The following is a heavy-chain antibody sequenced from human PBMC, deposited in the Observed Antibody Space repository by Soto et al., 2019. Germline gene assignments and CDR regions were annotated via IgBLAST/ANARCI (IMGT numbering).Heavy chain of an antibody. Sequence: PGGSLRLSCAASGFTFSSYGMHWVRQAPGKGLEWVAVIWYDGSNKYYADSVKGRFTISRDNSKNKLYLQMNSLRAEDTAVFYCARDRKPNRIAAAGTSHWGQGTLVTVSS. D-gene: IGHD6-13*01. V-gene: IGHV3-33*01. CDR2: IWYDGSNK. CDR1: GFTFSSYG. CDR3: ARDRKPNRIAAAGTSH. J-gene: IGHJ4*02.